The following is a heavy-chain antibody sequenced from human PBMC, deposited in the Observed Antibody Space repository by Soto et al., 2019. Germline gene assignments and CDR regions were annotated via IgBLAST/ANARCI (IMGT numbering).Heavy chain of an antibody. D-gene: IGHD1-26*01. CDR1: GYSFTSYW. CDR2: IYPGDSDT. CDR3: ARQRIVGATTPRYYYYGMDV. J-gene: IGHJ6*02. V-gene: IGHV5-51*01. Sequence: EVQLVQSGAEVKKPGESLKISCKGSGYSFTSYWIGWVRQMPGKGLEWMGIIYPGDSDTRYSPSFQGQVTISADKSISTAYLQWSSLKASDTAMYYCARQRIVGATTPRYYYYGMDVWGQGTTVTVSS.